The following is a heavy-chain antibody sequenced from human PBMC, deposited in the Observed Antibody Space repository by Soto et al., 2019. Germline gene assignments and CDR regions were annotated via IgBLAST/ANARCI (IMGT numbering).Heavy chain of an antibody. D-gene: IGHD3-9*01. Sequence: ASVKVSCKASGGTFSSYAISWVRQAPGQGLEWMGGIIPIFGTANYAQKFQGRVTITADESTSTAYMELSSLRSEDTAVYYCARGEPYDILTGYYGAYYFDYWGQGTLVTVSS. V-gene: IGHV1-69*13. CDR2: IIPIFGTA. J-gene: IGHJ4*02. CDR1: GGTFSSYA. CDR3: ARGEPYDILTGYYGAYYFDY.